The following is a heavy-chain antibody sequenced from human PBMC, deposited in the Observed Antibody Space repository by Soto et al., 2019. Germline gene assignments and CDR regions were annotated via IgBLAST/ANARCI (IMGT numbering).Heavy chain of an antibody. Sequence: GGSLRLSCAASGFTFSSYAMHWVRQAPGKGLEWVAVISYDGSNKYYADSVKGRFTISRDNSKNTLYLQMNSLRAEDTAVYYCAREGCGGACYSLVFRTYYFDYWGQGTLVTVSS. V-gene: IGHV3-30-3*01. J-gene: IGHJ4*02. CDR2: ISYDGSNK. CDR3: AREGCGGACYSLVFRTYYFDY. D-gene: IGHD2-21*02. CDR1: GFTFSSYA.